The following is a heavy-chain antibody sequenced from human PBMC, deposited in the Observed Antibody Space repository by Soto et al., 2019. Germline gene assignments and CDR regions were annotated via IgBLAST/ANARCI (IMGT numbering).Heavy chain of an antibody. D-gene: IGHD6-6*01. CDR3: AKDVGAARITRFDY. CDR2: IWYDGSNK. J-gene: IGHJ4*02. Sequence: PGGSLRLSCAASGFTFSSYGMHWVRQAPGKGLEWVAVIWYDGSNKYYADSVKGRFTISRDNSKNTLYLQMNSLRAEDTAVYYCAKDVGAARITRFDYWGQGTLVTVSS. CDR1: GFTFSSYG. V-gene: IGHV3-30*02.